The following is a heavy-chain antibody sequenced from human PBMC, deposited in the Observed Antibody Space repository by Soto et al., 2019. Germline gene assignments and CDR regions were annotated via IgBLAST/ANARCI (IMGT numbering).Heavy chain of an antibody. CDR3: AKSEYCTGGTCHYGDFHY. D-gene: IGHD2-8*02. J-gene: IGHJ4*02. CDR2: MKPNSGNT. V-gene: IGHV1-8*01. CDR1: GYTFTDFD. Sequence: QVQLVQSGAEVKKPGASVKVSCKTSGYTFTDFDIMWVRQAAGQGLEWMGWMKPNSGNTGYAQKFQGRVTMTRNTSSNTAYMELTSLRPEDTAVCYCAKSEYCTGGTCHYGDFHYWGQGTLVTVSS.